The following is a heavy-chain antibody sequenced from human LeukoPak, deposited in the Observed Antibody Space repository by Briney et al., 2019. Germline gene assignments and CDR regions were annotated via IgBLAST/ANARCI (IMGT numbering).Heavy chain of an antibody. V-gene: IGHV1-69*13. CDR2: IIPIFGTA. CDR1: GGTFSSYA. CDR3: ATTSLYCSSTSCPWHY. J-gene: IGHJ4*02. Sequence: SVKVSCKASGGTFSSYAISWVRQAPGQGLEWMGGIIPIFGTANYAQKFQDRVTITADESTSTAYMELSSLRSEDTAVYYCATTSLYCSSTSCPWHYWGQGTLVTVSS. D-gene: IGHD2-2*01.